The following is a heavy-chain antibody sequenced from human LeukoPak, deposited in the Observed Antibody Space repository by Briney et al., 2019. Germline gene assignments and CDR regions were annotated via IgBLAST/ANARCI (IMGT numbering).Heavy chain of an antibody. CDR2: ISYDGSNK. J-gene: IGHJ6*02. V-gene: IGHV3-30*18. CDR1: GFTFSSYG. CDR3: AKDLRGYYYGSGSSLYYYYGMDV. D-gene: IGHD3-10*01. Sequence: GGSLRLSCAASGFTFSSYGMHWVRQAPGKGLEWVAVISYDGSNKYYADSVKGRFTISRDNSKNTLYLQMNSLRAEDTPVYYCAKDLRGYYYGSGSSLYYYYGMDVWGQGTTVTVSS.